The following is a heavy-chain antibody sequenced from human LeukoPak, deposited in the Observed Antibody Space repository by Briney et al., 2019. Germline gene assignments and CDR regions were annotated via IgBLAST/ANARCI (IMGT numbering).Heavy chain of an antibody. D-gene: IGHD3-22*01. Sequence: GGSLRLSCAASGFTFSSYSMNWVRQAPGKGLEWVSSISSSSSYIYFADSVKGRFTISRDNAKNSLSLQMNSLRADDTAVYYCARGQIYYDGSGFDYWGQGTLVTVSS. CDR2: ISSSSSYI. CDR3: ARGQIYYDGSGFDY. CDR1: GFTFSSYS. V-gene: IGHV3-21*01. J-gene: IGHJ4*02.